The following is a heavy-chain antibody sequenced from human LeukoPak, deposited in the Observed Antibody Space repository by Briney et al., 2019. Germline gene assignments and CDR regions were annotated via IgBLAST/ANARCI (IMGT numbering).Heavy chain of an antibody. CDR3: TRFEMATAPFDY. CDR2: SNAGNGNT. J-gene: IGHJ4*02. Sequence: GASVKVSCKASGYTFTSYAMHWVRQAPGQRLEWMGWSNAGNGNTKYSQEFQGRVTMTRDTSISTAYMELSSLRSDDTGVYYCTRFEMATAPFDYWGQGTLVTVSS. CDR1: GYTFTSYA. V-gene: IGHV1-3*02. D-gene: IGHD5-24*01.